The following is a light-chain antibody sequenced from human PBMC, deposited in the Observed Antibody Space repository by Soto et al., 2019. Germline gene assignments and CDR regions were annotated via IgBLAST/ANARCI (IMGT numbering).Light chain of an antibody. V-gene: IGKV4-1*01. CDR1: QSVLYSTDNKNY. J-gene: IGKJ2*01. Sequence: DIVMTQSPDSLAVSLGERATINCKSSQSVLYSTDNKNYLAWYQQKPGQPPKLLIYWASTRESGVPDRFSGSGSGTDFTLTINTLQAEDVAVYFCQQYYGTPYTFGQGTKV. CDR2: WAS. CDR3: QQYYGTPYT.